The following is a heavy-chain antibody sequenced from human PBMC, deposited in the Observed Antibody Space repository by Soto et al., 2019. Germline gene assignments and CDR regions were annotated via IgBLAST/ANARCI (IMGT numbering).Heavy chain of an antibody. CDR1: GGSISSRGYY. Sequence: QRQLQESGPGLVKPSETLSLTCTVSGGSISSRGYYWGWIRQPPGKGLEWIGTIYYSGSTYYNPSLKSRVTISVDTSKNQFSLKLSSVTAADTAVYYCATSNWFDPWGQGTLVTVSS. V-gene: IGHV4-39*01. CDR3: ATSNWFDP. CDR2: IYYSGST. J-gene: IGHJ5*02.